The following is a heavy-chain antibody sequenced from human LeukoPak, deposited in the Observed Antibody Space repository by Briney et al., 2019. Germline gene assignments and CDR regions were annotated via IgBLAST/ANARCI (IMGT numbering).Heavy chain of an antibody. CDR2: ISSDGNIT. D-gene: IGHD7-27*01. J-gene: IGHJ4*02. CDR1: GFTFSSYL. Sequence: SGGSLRLSCATSGFTFSSYLMHWVRQVLGKGLVWVSRISSDGNITTYADSVKGRFTISRDNTKNTLYLQMNSLRAEDTAVYYCGREQKTADSRYFDYWGQGTLVTVSS. CDR3: GREQKTADSRYFDY. V-gene: IGHV3-74*01.